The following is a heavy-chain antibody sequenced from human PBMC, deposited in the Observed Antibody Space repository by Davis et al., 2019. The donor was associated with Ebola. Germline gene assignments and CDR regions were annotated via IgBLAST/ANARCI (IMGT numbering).Heavy chain of an antibody. CDR3: ARGYCSSTSCYTNPDY. CDR1: GYSFTSYW. D-gene: IGHD2-2*02. J-gene: IGHJ4*02. CDR2: IDPSDSYT. V-gene: IGHV5-10-1*01. Sequence: GESLKISCKGSGYSFTSYWISWVRQMPGKGLEWMGRIDPSDSYTNYSPSFQGHVTISADKSISTAYLQWSSLKASDTAMYYCARGYCSSTSCYTNPDYWGQGTLVTVSS.